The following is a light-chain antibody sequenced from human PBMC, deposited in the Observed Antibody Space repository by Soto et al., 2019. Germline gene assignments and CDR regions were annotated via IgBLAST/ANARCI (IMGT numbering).Light chain of an antibody. V-gene: IGLV7-46*01. Sequence: QAVVTQEPSLTVSPGGTVTLTCGSSTGTVTSGHYPYWFHQKPGQAPRTLVYNTSDKHSWTPARFSGSLLGGKAALTLSGAQPEDEADFYCLLSYSGARVFGGGPKLTVL. CDR2: NTS. CDR3: LLSYSGARV. J-gene: IGLJ3*02. CDR1: TGTVTSGHY.